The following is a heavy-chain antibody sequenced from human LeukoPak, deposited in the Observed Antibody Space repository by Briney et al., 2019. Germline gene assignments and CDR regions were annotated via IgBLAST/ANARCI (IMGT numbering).Heavy chain of an antibody. Sequence: GGTVSLSFAASGFILRSYAMSRVRQAPGKGLEWVSTISGSGGSTYYADTVNVHFTISRDNSKDTVYMQMNSLRAEDTAVYYGAKYRSCINDVCLGGFVYWVQ. D-gene: IGHD2-8*01. CDR2: ISGSGGST. CDR1: GFILRSYA. J-gene: IGHJ4*01. CDR3: AKYRSCINDVCLGGFVY. V-gene: IGHV3-23*01.